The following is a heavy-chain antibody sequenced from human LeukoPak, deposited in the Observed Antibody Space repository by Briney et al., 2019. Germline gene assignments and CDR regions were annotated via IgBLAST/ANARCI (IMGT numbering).Heavy chain of an antibody. CDR3: ARGYDSRGASDI. CDR2: INPNSGGT. Sequence: ASVKVSCKASGHTFTGYYMHWVRQAPGEGPEWMGWINPNSGGTNYAQKFQGRVTMTRDTSISTAYMELSRLRSDDTAVYYCARGYDSRGASDIWGQGTMVTVSS. V-gene: IGHV1-2*02. D-gene: IGHD3-22*01. CDR1: GHTFTGYY. J-gene: IGHJ3*02.